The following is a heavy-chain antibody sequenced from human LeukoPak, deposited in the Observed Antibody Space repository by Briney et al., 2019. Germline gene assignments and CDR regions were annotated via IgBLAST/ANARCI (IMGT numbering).Heavy chain of an antibody. D-gene: IGHD2-8*01. Sequence: GRSLRLSCAASGFAFNTYAMHWVRQAPGQGLEWVALIWHDGSHKFYSNSVRGQFTISRDNSKNTLYLQMNSLRAEDTAVYYCARPKMVYAQYYFDYWGQGTLVTVSS. V-gene: IGHV3-33*01. J-gene: IGHJ4*02. CDR3: ARPKMVYAQYYFDY. CDR2: IWHDGSHK. CDR1: GFAFNTYA.